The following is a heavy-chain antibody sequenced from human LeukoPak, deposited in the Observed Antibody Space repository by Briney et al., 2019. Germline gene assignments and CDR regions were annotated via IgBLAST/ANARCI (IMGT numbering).Heavy chain of an antibody. CDR3: ARAHPGDYSDFQFDY. CDR2: ISSTSSTI. CDR1: GFTFSSFS. J-gene: IGHJ4*02. D-gene: IGHD4-11*01. Sequence: GGSLRLSCAAPGFTFSSFSMNWVRQAPGKGLEWVSYISSTSSTIYYADSVKGRFTISRDNAKNSLYLQMNSLRAEDTAVYYCARAHPGDYSDFQFDYWGQGTLVTVSS. V-gene: IGHV3-48*01.